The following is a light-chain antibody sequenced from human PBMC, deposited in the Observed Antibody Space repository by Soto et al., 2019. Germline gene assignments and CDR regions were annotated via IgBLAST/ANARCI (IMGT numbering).Light chain of an antibody. J-gene: IGKJ2*01. Sequence: DIQMTQSPSSLSASVGDRVTITCRASQGIDNYLAWFQQKPGKAPKCLIYGASNLQSGVPSKFSGSGFGTDFTLTISSLQPADFATYYCLQYESYPYAFGQGTKLEIK. CDR3: LQYESYPYA. CDR1: QGIDNY. V-gene: IGKV1-16*02. CDR2: GAS.